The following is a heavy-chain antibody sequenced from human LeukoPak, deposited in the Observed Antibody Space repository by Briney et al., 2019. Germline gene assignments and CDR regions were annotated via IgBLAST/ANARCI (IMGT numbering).Heavy chain of an antibody. Sequence: GGSLRLSCAASGFTFSSYAMHWVRQAPGKGLEWVEVISYDGSNKYYADSVKGRFTISRDNSKNTLYLQMNSLRAEDTAVYYCARAGGHMVRGEGITHFDYWGQGTLVTVSS. V-gene: IGHV3-30*04. CDR3: ARAGGHMVRGEGITHFDY. D-gene: IGHD3-10*01. J-gene: IGHJ4*02. CDR1: GFTFSSYA. CDR2: ISYDGSNK.